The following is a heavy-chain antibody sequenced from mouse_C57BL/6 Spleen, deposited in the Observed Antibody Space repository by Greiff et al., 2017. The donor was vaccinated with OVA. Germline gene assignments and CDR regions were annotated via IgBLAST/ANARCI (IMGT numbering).Heavy chain of an antibody. V-gene: IGHV1-55*01. CDR1: GYTFTSYW. J-gene: IGHJ2*01. CDR3: AREGGYGSSPFDY. D-gene: IGHD1-1*01. Sequence: VQLQQSGAELVKPGASVKMSCKASGYTFTSYWITWVKQRPGQGLEWIGDIYPGSGSTNYNEKFKSKATLTVDTSSSTAYMQLSSLTSEDSAVYYCAREGGYGSSPFDYWGQGTTLTVSS. CDR2: IYPGSGST.